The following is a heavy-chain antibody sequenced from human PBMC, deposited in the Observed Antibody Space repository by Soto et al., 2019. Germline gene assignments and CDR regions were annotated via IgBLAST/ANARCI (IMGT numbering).Heavy chain of an antibody. Sequence: VKVSCKASGGTFSSYAISWVRQAPGQGLEWMGGIIPIFGTANYAQKFQGRVTITADESTGTAYMELSSLRSEDTAVYYCATGHHVRARASLSDYWGQGTLVTVSS. J-gene: IGHJ4*02. V-gene: IGHV1-69*13. CDR1: GGTFSSYA. CDR2: IIPIFGTA. CDR3: ATGHHVRARASLSDY. D-gene: IGHD3-16*01.